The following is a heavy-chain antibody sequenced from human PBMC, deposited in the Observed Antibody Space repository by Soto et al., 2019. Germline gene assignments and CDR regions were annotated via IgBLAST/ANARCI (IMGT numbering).Heavy chain of an antibody. V-gene: IGHV1-69*02. CDR3: ARVDMVATTRAYDY. Sequence: QVQLVQSGAEVKKPGSSVKVSCKASGGTFSSYTISWVRQAPGQGLEWMGRIIPILGIANYAQKFKGRVTITADKSTSTDYMELSSLRSEDTAVYYCARVDMVATTRAYDYWGQGTLVTVSS. J-gene: IGHJ4*02. D-gene: IGHD5-12*01. CDR1: GGTFSSYT. CDR2: IIPILGIA.